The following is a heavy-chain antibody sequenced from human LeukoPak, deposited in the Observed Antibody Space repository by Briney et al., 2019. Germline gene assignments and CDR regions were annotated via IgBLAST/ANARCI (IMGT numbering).Heavy chain of an antibody. CDR1: GGSISSSSYY. CDR3: ARGHSDLDY. D-gene: IGHD3-10*01. CDR2: IYYSGST. Sequence: SETLSLTCTVSGGSISSSSYYWGWIRQPPGKGLEWIGSIYYSGSTYYNPSLKSRVTISVDTSKNQFSLKLSSVTAADTAVYYCARGHSDLDYWGQGTLVTVSS. V-gene: IGHV4-39*07. J-gene: IGHJ4*02.